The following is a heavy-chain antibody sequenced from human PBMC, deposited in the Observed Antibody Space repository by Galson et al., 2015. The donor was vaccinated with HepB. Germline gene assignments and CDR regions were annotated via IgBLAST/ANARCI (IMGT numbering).Heavy chain of an antibody. CDR1: GYTFTSYA. J-gene: IGHJ4*02. V-gene: IGHV7-4-1*02. Sequence: SVKVSCKASGYTFTSYAMNWLRQAPGQGLEWMGWTNTNTGNPTYAQGFTGRFVFSLDTSVSTAYLQISSLKAEDTAVYYCARDLGDMVRGVMLGYWGQGTLVTVSS. D-gene: IGHD3-10*01. CDR2: TNTNTGNP. CDR3: ARDLGDMVRGVMLGY.